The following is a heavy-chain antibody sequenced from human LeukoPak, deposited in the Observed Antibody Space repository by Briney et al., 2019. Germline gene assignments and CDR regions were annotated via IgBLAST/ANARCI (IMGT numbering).Heavy chain of an antibody. CDR2: FDPEDGET. CDR3: ARGPAARGWFDP. Sequence: ASVKVSCKVSGYTLTELSMHWVRQAPGKGLEWMGGFDPEDGETIYAQKFQGRVTMTEDTSTDTAYMELSSLRSEDTAVYYCARGPAARGWFDPWGQGTLVTVSS. V-gene: IGHV1-24*01. J-gene: IGHJ5*02. CDR1: GYTLTELS. D-gene: IGHD6-6*01.